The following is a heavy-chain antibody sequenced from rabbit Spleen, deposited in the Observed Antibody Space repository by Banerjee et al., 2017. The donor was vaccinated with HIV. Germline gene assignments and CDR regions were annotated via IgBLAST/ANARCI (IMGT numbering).Heavy chain of an antibody. J-gene: IGHJ6*01. CDR3: ARDTGSSFSSYGMDL. Sequence: QSLEESGGDLVKPGASLTLTCTASGFSFSNTDYMCWVRQAPGKGLEWIGCIDDGSSGFTYYASWATGRFTCSKTSSTTVTLQMTSLTAADTATYFCARDTGSSFSSYGMDLWGPGTLVTVS. V-gene: IGHV1S40*01. CDR1: GFSFSNTDY. D-gene: IGHD8-1*01. CDR2: IDDGSSGFT.